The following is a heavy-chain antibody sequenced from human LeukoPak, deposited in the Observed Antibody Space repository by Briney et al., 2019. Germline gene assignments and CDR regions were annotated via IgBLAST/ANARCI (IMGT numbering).Heavy chain of an antibody. Sequence: GGSLRLSCAASGFTFSSYSMNWVRQAPGKGLEWVSYISSSSSTIYYADSVKGRFTISRDNAKNSLYLQMNSLRAEDTAVYYCARDNDTPYYMDVWGKGPTVTVSS. D-gene: IGHD2-15*01. CDR3: ARDNDTPYYMDV. J-gene: IGHJ6*03. V-gene: IGHV3-48*01. CDR1: GFTFSSYS. CDR2: ISSSSSTI.